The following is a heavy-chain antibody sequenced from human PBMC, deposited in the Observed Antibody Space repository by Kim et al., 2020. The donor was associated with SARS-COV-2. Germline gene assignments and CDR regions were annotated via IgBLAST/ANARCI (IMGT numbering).Heavy chain of an antibody. V-gene: IGHV4-59*01. CDR3: ARDFSF. CDR1: GGSISSYY. Sequence: SETLSLTCTVSGGSISSYYWSWIRQPPGKGLEWIGYIYYSGSTNYNPSLKSRVTISVDTSKNQFSLKLSAVTAADTAVYYCARDFSFWGQGTLVNVSS. J-gene: IGHJ4*02. D-gene: IGHD3-16*02. CDR2: IYYSGST.